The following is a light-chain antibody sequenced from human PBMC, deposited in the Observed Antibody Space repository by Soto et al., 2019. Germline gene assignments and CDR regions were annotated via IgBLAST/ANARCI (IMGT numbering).Light chain of an antibody. CDR1: SSDVGSYNL. CDR3: CSYAGSSTYV. V-gene: IGLV2-23*01. Sequence: QSALAQPASVSGSPGQSITISCTGTSSDVGSYNLVSWYQQHPGKAPKLMIYEGSKRPSGVSNRFSGPKSGNTASLTIYGLQGEDEADYYCCSYAGSSTYVFGTGTKVTVL. J-gene: IGLJ1*01. CDR2: EGS.